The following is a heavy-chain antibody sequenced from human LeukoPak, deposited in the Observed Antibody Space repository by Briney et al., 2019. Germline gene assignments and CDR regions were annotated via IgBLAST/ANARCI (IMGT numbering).Heavy chain of an antibody. CDR2: INTDGTVS. CDR1: GFTFSKYR. V-gene: IGHV3-74*01. CDR3: ATKQWLAPPPDS. Sequence: PGGSLRLSCAASGFTFSKYRMLWVRQARGKGLESVSRINTDGTVSTYADSVKGRFTVSRDDADNTMFLQMNSVRDEDTAVYYCATKQWLAPPPDSWGQGTPVTVSS. J-gene: IGHJ4*02. D-gene: IGHD6-19*01.